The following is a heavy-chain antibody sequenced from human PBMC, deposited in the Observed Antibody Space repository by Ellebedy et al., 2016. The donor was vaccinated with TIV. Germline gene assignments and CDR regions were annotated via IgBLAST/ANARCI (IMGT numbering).Heavy chain of an antibody. D-gene: IGHD2-15*01. CDR2: IYPSDSDT. V-gene: IGHV5-51*01. CDR1: GYTFTSYW. CDR3: ARSGGSSDWDAFDI. Sequence: GESLKISCKASGYTFTSYWIGWVRQMPGKGLEWMGIIYPSDSDTRYSPSFQGQVTISADRSTSTAYLRWSSLKASDTAIYYCARSGGSSDWDAFDIWGQGTMVTVSS. J-gene: IGHJ3*02.